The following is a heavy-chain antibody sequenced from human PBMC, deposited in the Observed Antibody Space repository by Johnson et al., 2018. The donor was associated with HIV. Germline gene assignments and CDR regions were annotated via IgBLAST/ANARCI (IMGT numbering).Heavy chain of an antibody. V-gene: IGHV3-11*04. CDR1: GFTFSNAW. CDR2: ISGSGSII. J-gene: IGHJ3*01. D-gene: IGHD3-16*01. Sequence: QVQLVESGGGLVKPGGSLRLSCAVSGFTFSNAWMTWVRQAPGKGLQWVSYISGSGSIIYSTDSVQGRFTISRDNVKNSLYLQMDSLRPEDTAVYYCARSRHGGIQPSDAFDVWGQGTMVTVSS. CDR3: ARSRHGGIQPSDAFDV.